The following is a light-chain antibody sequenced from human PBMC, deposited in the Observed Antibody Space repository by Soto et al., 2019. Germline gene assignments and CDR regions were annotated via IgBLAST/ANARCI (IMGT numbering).Light chain of an antibody. Sequence: DIQLTQSPSFLSASVGDRVTITCRASQGISSYLAWYQQKPGKAPKLLIYAASTLQSGVPSRFSGSGSGTEFILTISSLQPEDFATYYCQQLNRHRITFGQGTRLEIK. CDR3: QQLNRHRIT. J-gene: IGKJ5*01. V-gene: IGKV1-9*01. CDR2: AAS. CDR1: QGISSY.